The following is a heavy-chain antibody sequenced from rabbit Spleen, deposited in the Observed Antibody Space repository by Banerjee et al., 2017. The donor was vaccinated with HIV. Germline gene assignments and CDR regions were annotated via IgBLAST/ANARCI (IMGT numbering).Heavy chain of an antibody. CDR3: ARGIYDDYDTYYFDL. J-gene: IGHJ4*01. Sequence: QSLEESGGDLVKPGASLTLTCTASGFSFSDRDVMCWVRQAPGKGLEWIACIYAPASGDTDYANWATGRFTISKTSSTTVTLQMTSLTAADTATYFCARGIYDDYDTYYFDLWGQGTLVTVS. D-gene: IGHD2-1*01. CDR1: GFSFSDRDV. CDR2: IYAPASGDT. V-gene: IGHV1S40*01.